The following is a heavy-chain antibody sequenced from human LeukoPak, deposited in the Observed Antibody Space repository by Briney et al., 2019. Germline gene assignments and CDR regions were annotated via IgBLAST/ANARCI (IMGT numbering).Heavy chain of an antibody. J-gene: IGHJ5*02. CDR1: GYTFTSYD. Sequence: GASVKVSCKASGYTFTSYDINWVRQATGQGLEWMGWMNPNSGNTGYAQRFQGRVTMTRSISTSTAYMELSSLGSEDTAVYYCARGYSASWSQDNWFDPWCQGTLVTVSS. CDR3: ARGYSASWSQDNWFDP. V-gene: IGHV1-8*01. D-gene: IGHD6-13*01. CDR2: MNPNSGNT.